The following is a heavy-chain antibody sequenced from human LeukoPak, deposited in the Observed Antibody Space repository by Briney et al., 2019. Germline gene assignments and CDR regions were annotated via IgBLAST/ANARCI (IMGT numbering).Heavy chain of an antibody. J-gene: IGHJ6*03. V-gene: IGHV4-61*02. Sequence: SETLSPTCTVSGGSISSGSYYWSWIRQPAGKGLEWIGRIYTSGSTNYNPSLKSRVTISVDTSKNQFSLKLSSVTAADTAVYYCARDTTYCSSTSCYFGTDYYYYMDVWGKGTTVTVSS. D-gene: IGHD2-2*01. CDR1: GGSISSGSYY. CDR3: ARDTTYCSSTSCYFGTDYYYYMDV. CDR2: IYTSGST.